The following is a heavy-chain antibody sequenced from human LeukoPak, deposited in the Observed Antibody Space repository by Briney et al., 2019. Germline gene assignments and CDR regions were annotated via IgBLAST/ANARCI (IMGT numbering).Heavy chain of an antibody. V-gene: IGHV3-43*01. Sequence: GGSLRLSCAASGFIFEDYTMHWVRQPPGKRLEWVSLISWDGYSTNYADSVKGRFIISRDNSKKSLYLQMNGLRTEDSAFYYCAKEIDSSGSSWGQGTLVTVSS. CDR2: ISWDGYST. CDR1: GFIFEDYT. J-gene: IGHJ5*02. CDR3: AKEIDSSGSS. D-gene: IGHD3-22*01.